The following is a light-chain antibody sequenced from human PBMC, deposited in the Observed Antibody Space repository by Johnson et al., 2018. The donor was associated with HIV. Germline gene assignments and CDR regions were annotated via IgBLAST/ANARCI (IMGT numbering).Light chain of an antibody. CDR1: SSNIGNNY. CDR2: DNN. J-gene: IGLJ1*01. V-gene: IGLV1-51*01. CDR3: GTWDSRLSAGHV. Sequence: QSVLTQPPSVSAAPGQKVTISCSGSSSNIGNNYVSWYQQLPGTAPKVLIYDNNKRPSGIPDRFSGSKSGTSATLGITGLQTGDEADYYCGTWDSRLSAGHVFGTGTKVTVL.